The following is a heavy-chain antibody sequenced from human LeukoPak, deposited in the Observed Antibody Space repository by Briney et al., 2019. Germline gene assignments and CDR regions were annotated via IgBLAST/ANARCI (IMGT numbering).Heavy chain of an antibody. D-gene: IGHD1-7*01. CDR2: VYYSGST. CDR3: ARGGIWNYENWFDP. CDR1: GVSISAYY. J-gene: IGHJ5*02. Sequence: SETLSLTCTVSGVSISAYYWSWIRQPPGKGLEWIGYVYYSGSTNYNPSLESRVTISIDTSKNQFSLKLRSVTAADTAVYYCARGGIWNYENWFDPWGQGTLVTLS. V-gene: IGHV4-59*01.